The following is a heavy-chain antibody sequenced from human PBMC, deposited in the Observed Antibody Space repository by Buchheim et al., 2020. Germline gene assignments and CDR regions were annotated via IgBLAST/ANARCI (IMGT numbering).Heavy chain of an antibody. CDR1: GGSFSDYF. D-gene: IGHD1-26*01. CDR3: ARGRPGGWFDP. CDR2: IKLCGTN. V-gene: IGHV4-34*01. J-gene: IGHJ5*02. Sequence: QVQLQQWGAGLLKPSETLSLTCAVYGGSFSDYFWNWIRQPPGKGLEWIGEIKLCGTNNYNPSFKSRVAMSVDTSKNQVSLILNSVTAADTAVYYCARGRPGGWFDPWGQGT.